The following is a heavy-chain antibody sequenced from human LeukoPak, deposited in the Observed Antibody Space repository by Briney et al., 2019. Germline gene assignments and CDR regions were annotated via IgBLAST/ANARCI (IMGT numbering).Heavy chain of an antibody. D-gene: IGHD2-15*01. J-gene: IGHJ6*03. Sequence: SETLSLTCAVYGESFKDYYWNWIRQPPGKGLEWIGEINHSGSSNYNPSLKSRVTISVDTSKNQFSLKLSSVTAADTAVYYCARTTEGYCRGRSCYSYYYYMDVWGKGTTVTVSS. CDR3: ARTTEGYCRGRSCYSYYYYMDV. V-gene: IGHV4-34*01. CDR1: GESFKDYY. CDR2: INHSGSS.